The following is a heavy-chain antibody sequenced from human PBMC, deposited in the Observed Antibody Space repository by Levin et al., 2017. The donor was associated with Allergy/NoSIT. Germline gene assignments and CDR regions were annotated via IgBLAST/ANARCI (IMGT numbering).Heavy chain of an antibody. CDR2: MNPNSGNT. J-gene: IGHJ4*02. D-gene: IGHD3-16*01. Sequence: PGESLKISCKASGYTFTSYDINWVRQATGQGLEWMGWMNPNSGNTGHAQKFQGRVTMTRNTSISTAYMELSSLGSEDTAVYYCARGGGTGGFHWGQGTLVTVSS. V-gene: IGHV1-8*01. CDR3: ARGGGTGGFH. CDR1: GYTFTSYD.